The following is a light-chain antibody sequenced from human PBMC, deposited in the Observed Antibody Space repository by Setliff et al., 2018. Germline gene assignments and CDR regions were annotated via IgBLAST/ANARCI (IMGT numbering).Light chain of an antibody. CDR3: SSYTARRAV. J-gene: IGLJ1*01. V-gene: IGLV2-14*03. CDR1: SSDIHGFSY. CDR2: DVT. Sequence: QSALTQPASVSGSPGQSITISCTGISSDIHGFSYVSWYQQHPDKAPKLLIYDVTYRPSGVSDRFSASMSGNTASLTISGLQAEDEGDYYCSSYTARRAVFGPGTKVTV.